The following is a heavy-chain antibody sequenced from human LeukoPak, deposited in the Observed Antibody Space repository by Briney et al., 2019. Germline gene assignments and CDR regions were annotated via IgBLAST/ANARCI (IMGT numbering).Heavy chain of an antibody. CDR1: GFSFSSYW. J-gene: IGHJ4*02. D-gene: IGHD5-24*01. Sequence: GGSLRLSCAASGFSFSSYWMSCVRQAPGKGLEWVANIKQDGSEKYFVDSVKGRFTISRDNAKNSLFLQMNSLRAEDTAVYYCAKGGLQIHFDYWGQGTLVTVPS. CDR3: AKGGLQIHFDY. V-gene: IGHV3-7*01. CDR2: IKQDGSEK.